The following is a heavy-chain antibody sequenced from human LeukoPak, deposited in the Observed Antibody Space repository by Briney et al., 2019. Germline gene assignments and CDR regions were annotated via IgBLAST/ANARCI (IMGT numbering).Heavy chain of an antibody. Sequence: AEPVSLPCTVSGGLISIYHWLWTRHPTEGALVGIGKIYHSGSTNYNPSLKSRVTISVDTSKNQFSLKLSSVTAADTAVYYCARGSRDGYNRGVRGYWGQGTLVTVSS. CDR1: GGLISIYH. J-gene: IGHJ4*02. CDR3: ARGSRDGYNRGVRGY. V-gene: IGHV4-59*12. D-gene: IGHD5-24*01. CDR2: IYHSGST.